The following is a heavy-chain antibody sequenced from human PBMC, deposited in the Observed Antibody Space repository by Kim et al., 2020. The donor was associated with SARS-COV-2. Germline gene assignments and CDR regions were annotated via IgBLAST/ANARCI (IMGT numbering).Heavy chain of an antibody. D-gene: IGHD3-3*01. CDR1: GGSISSYY. Sequence: SETLSLTCTVSGGSISSYYWSWIRQPPGKGLEWIGYIYYSGSTNYNPSLKSRVTISVDTSKNQFSLKLSSVTAADTAVYYWARLRFLEWLDPGPKFDPWGQGTLVTVPS. CDR2: IYYSGST. CDR3: ARLRFLEWLDPGPKFDP. J-gene: IGHJ5*02. V-gene: IGHV4-59*08.